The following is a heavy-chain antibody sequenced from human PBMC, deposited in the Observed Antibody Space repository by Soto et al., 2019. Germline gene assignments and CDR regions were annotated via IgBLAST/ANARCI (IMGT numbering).Heavy chain of an antibody. D-gene: IGHD6-19*01. CDR3: ARYFCSIAVAGTGDDY. CDR1: GFTFSSYW. CDR2: INSDGSST. V-gene: IGHV3-74*01. J-gene: IGHJ4*02. Sequence: GGSLRLSCAASGFTFSSYWMHWVRQAPGKGLVWVSRINSDGSSTSYADSVKGRFTISRDNAKNTLYLQMNSLRAEDTAVYYCARYFCSIAVAGTGDDYWGKGTLVLVSS.